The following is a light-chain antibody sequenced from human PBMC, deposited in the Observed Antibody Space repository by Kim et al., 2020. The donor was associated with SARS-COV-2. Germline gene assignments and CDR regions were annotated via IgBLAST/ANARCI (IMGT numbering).Light chain of an antibody. CDR3: QQYDNSPNYT. J-gene: IGKJ2*01. CDR2: GVS. CDR1: QSVRSNF. Sequence: SPGESASLSCRASQSVRSNFLAWYQQKVGHAPRLLIYGVSTRATGIPDRFSGGGSGTDFTLTISRLEPEDFAVYYCQQYDNSPNYTFGQGTKLEI. V-gene: IGKV3-20*01.